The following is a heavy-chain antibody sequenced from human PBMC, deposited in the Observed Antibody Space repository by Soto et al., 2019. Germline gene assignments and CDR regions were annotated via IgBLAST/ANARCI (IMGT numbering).Heavy chain of an antibody. CDR3: ARGPPMVGSSWNEYFQH. J-gene: IGHJ1*01. CDR1: GFTFSGYG. CDR2: IWYDGSNK. D-gene: IGHD6-13*01. V-gene: IGHV3-33*01. Sequence: GGSLRLSCAASGFTFSGYGMHWVRQAPGKGLEWVTVIWYDGSNKYYADSVKGRFTISRGNSKNTLYLQLNSLRAEDTAVYYCARGPPMVGSSWNEYFQHWGQGTLVTVSS.